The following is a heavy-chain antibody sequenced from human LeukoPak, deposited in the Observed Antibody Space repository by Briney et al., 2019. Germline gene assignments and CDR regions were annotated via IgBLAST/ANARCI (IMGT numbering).Heavy chain of an antibody. CDR3: ARDFDDIVVVPAAPPGYCDI. D-gene: IGHD2-2*01. V-gene: IGHV4-30-2*01. J-gene: IGHJ3*02. Sequence: PSETLSLTCTVSGGSISSGGYYWSWIRQPPGKGLEWIGYIYHSGSTYYNPSLKSRVTISVDRSKNQFSLKLSSVTAADTAVYYCARDFDDIVVVPAAPPGYCDIWGQGTMVTVSS. CDR2: IYHSGST. CDR1: GGSISSGGYY.